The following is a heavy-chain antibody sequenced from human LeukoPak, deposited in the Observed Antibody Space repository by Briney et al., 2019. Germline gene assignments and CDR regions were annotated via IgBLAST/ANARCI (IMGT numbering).Heavy chain of an antibody. CDR3: ATYGSGSGTFFDS. CDR1: GFMFSDYY. D-gene: IGHD3-10*01. Sequence: GGSLRLSCAASGFMFSDYYMAWIRQTPEKGLEWLSYISHSGSTIYYADSVKGRFTISRDNGKNSVYLQMNSLRAEDTALYYCATYGSGSGTFFDSWGQGTLVTVSS. V-gene: IGHV3-11*04. CDR2: ISHSGSTI. J-gene: IGHJ4*01.